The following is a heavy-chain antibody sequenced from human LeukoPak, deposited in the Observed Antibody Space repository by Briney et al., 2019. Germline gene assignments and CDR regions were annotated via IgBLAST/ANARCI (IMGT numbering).Heavy chain of an antibody. D-gene: IGHD3-16*01. J-gene: IGHJ4*02. CDR3: ARGHRGLGY. V-gene: IGHV4-59*01. Sequence: PSETLPLTCTVSGASISDYYWSWLRQPPGKGLEWIGYIYYTGTTNYNPSLKSRVTISVDTSKNQFSLKLTSVTAADTAVYYCARGHRGLGYWGQGTLVSVSS. CDR1: GASISDYY. CDR2: IYYTGTT.